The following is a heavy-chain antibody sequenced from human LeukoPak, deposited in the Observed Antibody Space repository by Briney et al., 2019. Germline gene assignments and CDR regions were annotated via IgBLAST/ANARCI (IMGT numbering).Heavy chain of an antibody. D-gene: IGHD3-16*01. V-gene: IGHV3-30*03. CDR1: GFTFSNYG. J-gene: IGHJ3*02. CDR3: ARGVSDAFDI. Sequence: GGSLRLSCAAAGFTFSNYGIYWVRQAPGKGREWVAVISSDGSKKYYADSVNGRFTISRDNSRDTPYLQMNSLRPDDTVVYYCARGVSDAFDIWGQGTKVTVSS. CDR2: ISSDGSKK.